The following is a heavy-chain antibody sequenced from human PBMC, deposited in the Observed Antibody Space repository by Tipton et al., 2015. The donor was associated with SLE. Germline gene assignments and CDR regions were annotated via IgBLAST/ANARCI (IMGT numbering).Heavy chain of an antibody. Sequence: QLVQSGAEVKKPGESLRISCRGSGFTFTSYWISWVRQMPGKGLEWMGRIDPTDSYTNYSPSFQGHVTISTDKSISTAYLQWGSLKASDTAMYYCARRVIAPGGDWFDPWGQGTLVTVYS. CDR2: IDPTDSYT. CDR1: GFTFTSYW. V-gene: IGHV5-10-1*01. CDR3: ARRVIAPGGDWFDP. J-gene: IGHJ5*02. D-gene: IGHD6-25*01.